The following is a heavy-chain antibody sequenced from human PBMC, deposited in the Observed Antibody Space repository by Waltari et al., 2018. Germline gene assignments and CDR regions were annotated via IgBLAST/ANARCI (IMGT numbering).Heavy chain of an antibody. CDR3: ARESEGYSSSSHHYYYYYYMDV. V-gene: IGHV4-61*09. D-gene: IGHD6-6*01. Sequence: QVQLQESGPGLVKPSQTLSLTCTVSGGSISSGSYYWSWIRQPAGKGLEWIGYIYTSGSTNYNPSLKSRVTISVDTSKNQFSLKLSSVTAADTAVYYCARESEGYSSSSHHYYYYYYMDVWGKGTTVTVSS. CDR2: IYTSGST. J-gene: IGHJ6*03. CDR1: GGSISSGSYY.